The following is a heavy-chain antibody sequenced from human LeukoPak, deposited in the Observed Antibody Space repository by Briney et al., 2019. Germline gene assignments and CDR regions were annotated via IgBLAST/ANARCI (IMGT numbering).Heavy chain of an antibody. V-gene: IGHV1-69*13. Sequence: ASVKVSCKASGGTFSSYAISWVRQAPGQGLEWMGGIIPIFGTANYAQRFQGRVTITADESTSTAYMELSSLRSEDTAVYYCARAGAAGTDAFDIWGQGTMVTVSS. D-gene: IGHD6-13*01. CDR3: ARAGAAGTDAFDI. CDR1: GGTFSSYA. CDR2: IIPIFGTA. J-gene: IGHJ3*02.